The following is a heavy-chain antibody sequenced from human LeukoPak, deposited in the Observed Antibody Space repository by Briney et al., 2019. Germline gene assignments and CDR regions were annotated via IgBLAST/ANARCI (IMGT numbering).Heavy chain of an antibody. CDR3: ARHLLDAYTY. V-gene: IGHV4-61*08. CDR1: GDSINSGGYF. J-gene: IGHJ4*02. D-gene: IGHD5-24*01. Sequence: PSETLSLTCTVSGDSINSGGYFWSWIRQHPGKGLEWIGYIYHSGSTYYNPSLKSRVTISVDTSKNQFSLKLSSVASADTAVYYCARHLLDAYTYWGQGTLVTVSS. CDR2: IYHSGST.